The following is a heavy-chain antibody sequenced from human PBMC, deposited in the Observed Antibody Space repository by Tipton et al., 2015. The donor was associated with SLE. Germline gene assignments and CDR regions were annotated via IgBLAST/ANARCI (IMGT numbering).Heavy chain of an antibody. CDR1: GASFNDYS. D-gene: IGHD2-15*01. CDR2: IDYTGNT. J-gene: IGHJ6*04. Sequence: TLSLTCSVYGASFNDYSWTWIRQSPGKGLEWIGSIDYTGNTHYNPSLKSRVTISVDTSANQFSLKVTSVIAADTAMYYCAKYRGGTMLDVWGKGTTVTVSS. V-gene: IGHV4-34*01. CDR3: AKYRGGTMLDV.